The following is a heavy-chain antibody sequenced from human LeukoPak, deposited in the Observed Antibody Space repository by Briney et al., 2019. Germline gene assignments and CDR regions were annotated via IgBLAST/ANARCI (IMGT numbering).Heavy chain of an antibody. V-gene: IGHV1-46*01. CDR1: GYTFTGHY. CDR2: INPGDGGT. J-gene: IGHJ5*02. Sequence: GSVKVSCKTSGYTFTGHYVHWVRQAPGQGLEWMAVINPGDGGTIFAHRFQARVTASQDTSTSTVYMEMNDLKSDDTAMYYCARGVGHWFDPWGQGTLVTVSS. CDR3: ARGVGHWFDP.